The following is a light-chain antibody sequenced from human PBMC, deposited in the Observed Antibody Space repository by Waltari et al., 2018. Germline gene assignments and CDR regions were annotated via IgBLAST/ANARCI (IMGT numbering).Light chain of an antibody. CDR2: DAS. Sequence: EIVLTQSPGTLSLSPGERATLSCRASQSVGRSLALYQQKPGQAPRLLIYDASSRATGIPDRFSGSGSGTDFSLTISRLEPEDFAVYYCQKYVSLPATFGQGTKVEIK. V-gene: IGKV3-20*01. J-gene: IGKJ1*01. CDR1: QSVGRS. CDR3: QKYVSLPAT.